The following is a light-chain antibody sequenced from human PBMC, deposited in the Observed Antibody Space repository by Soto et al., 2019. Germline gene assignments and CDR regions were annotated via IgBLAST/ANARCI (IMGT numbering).Light chain of an antibody. CDR2: GAS. Sequence: EIVMTQSPATLSVSPGERATLSCRASRSISSNLAWYQQKPGQAPRLLIYGASTRATAIPARFSGSGPGTEFTLTISSLQSEDFAVYYCQQYNSWPPYTFGQGTKLEIK. V-gene: IGKV3-15*01. CDR3: QQYNSWPPYT. J-gene: IGKJ2*01. CDR1: RSISSN.